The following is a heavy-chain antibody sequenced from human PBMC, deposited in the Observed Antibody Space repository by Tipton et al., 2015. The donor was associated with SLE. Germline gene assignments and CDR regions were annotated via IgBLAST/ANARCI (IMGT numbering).Heavy chain of an antibody. CDR1: GGSFSGYY. D-gene: IGHD1-14*01. J-gene: IGHJ4*02. V-gene: IGHV4-34*01. Sequence: LRLSCAVYGGSFSGYYWSWIRQPPGKGLEWIGEINQSGNTNYNPSLKSRVTISVDTSKNQFSLKLSSVTAADTAVYYCASGQTVDYWGQGTLVTVSS. CDR2: INQSGNT. CDR3: ASGQTVDY.